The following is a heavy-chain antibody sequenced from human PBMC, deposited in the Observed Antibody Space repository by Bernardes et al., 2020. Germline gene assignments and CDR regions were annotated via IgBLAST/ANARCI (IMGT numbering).Heavy chain of an antibody. CDR3: ARELSGSYLFDS. J-gene: IGHJ4*02. CDR2: VRNKINAYTT. CDR1: GFTFSSYA. Sequence: GGSLRLSCAASGFTFSSYAMDWVRQAPGTGLEWVGRVRNKINAYTTQYAASVKGRFTILRDDSKKSMYLQMNSLKTEDTAVYYCARELSGSYLFDSWGQGTLVTVSS. D-gene: IGHD1-26*01. V-gene: IGHV3-72*01.